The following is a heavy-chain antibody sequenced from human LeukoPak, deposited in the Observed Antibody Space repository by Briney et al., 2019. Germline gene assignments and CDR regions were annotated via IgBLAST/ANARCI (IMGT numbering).Heavy chain of an antibody. Sequence: SETLSLTCAVSGGSFSGYYWSWIRQPPGKGLEWIGEINHSGSTNYNPSLKSRVTISVDNSKNQFSLKLSSVTAADTAVYYCARRNRQSSSWYEGLDAFNIWGQGTMVTVSS. D-gene: IGHD6-13*01. CDR3: ARRNRQSSSWYEGLDAFNI. V-gene: IGHV4-34*01. J-gene: IGHJ3*02. CDR1: GGSFSGYY. CDR2: INHSGST.